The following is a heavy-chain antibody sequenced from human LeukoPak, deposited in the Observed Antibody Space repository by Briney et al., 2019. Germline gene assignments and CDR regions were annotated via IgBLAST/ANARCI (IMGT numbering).Heavy chain of an antibody. Sequence: ASDTVSRKASGYSFTSYGIRWVGQAPGQGGEGMGWISAYNCNTKYAQNPHGRVTMTTDTSTSPAHLQRSRLKASDPAQYFFSRLRFTMRAYAGHWFDPWGGGALVSVPS. CDR3: SRLRFTMRAYAGHWFDP. J-gene: IGHJ5*02. CDR2: ISAYNCNT. V-gene: IGHV1-18*01. CDR1: GYSFTSYG. D-gene: IGHD3-10*01.